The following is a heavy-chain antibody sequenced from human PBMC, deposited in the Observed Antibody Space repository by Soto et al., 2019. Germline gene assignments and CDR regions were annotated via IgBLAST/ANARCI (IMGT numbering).Heavy chain of an antibody. CDR1: GGTINSCGYN. CDR2: IYNSEST. D-gene: IGHD4-17*01. CDR3: ARGYGGKETDP. J-gene: IGHJ4*03. V-gene: IGHV4-31*11. Sequence: PSGTLSLTCAASGGTINSCGYNWSWIPQRPGKGREWIGYIYNSESTCYDSSLRPRVSLSVDFSKNQFSLTLRYRTADDTAVFYCARGYGGKETDPRGQGTLVTLSS.